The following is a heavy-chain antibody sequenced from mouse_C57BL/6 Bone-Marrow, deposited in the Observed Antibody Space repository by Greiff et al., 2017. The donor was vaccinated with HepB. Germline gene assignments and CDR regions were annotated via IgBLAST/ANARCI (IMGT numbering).Heavy chain of an antibody. V-gene: IGHV1-69*01. CDR1: GYTFTSYW. J-gene: IGHJ2*01. CDR2: IDPSDSYT. Sequence: QVQLKQPGAELVMPGASVKLSCKASGYTFTSYWMHWVKQRPGQGLEWIGEIDPSDSYTNYNQKFKGKSTLTVDKSSSTAYMQLSSLTSEDSAVYYCARRSYYDYDHDYWGQGTTRTVSS. CDR3: ARRSYYDYDHDY. D-gene: IGHD2-4*01.